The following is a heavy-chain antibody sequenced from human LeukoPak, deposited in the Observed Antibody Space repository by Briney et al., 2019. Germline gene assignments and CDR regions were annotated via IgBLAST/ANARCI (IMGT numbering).Heavy chain of an antibody. Sequence: SETLSLTCTGSGGSVSRCSYYWLWLPRPPGQGRVGGGYIDYSGSTNYNPSLKNRVTISVDTSKNQFSLKLSSVTAAETAVYYCARDRVVVVPAAMRRGYYFDYWGQGTLVTVSS. V-gene: IGHV4-61*01. CDR3: ARDRVVVVPAAMRRGYYFDY. D-gene: IGHD2-2*01. CDR2: IDYSGST. J-gene: IGHJ4*02. CDR1: GGSVSRCSYY.